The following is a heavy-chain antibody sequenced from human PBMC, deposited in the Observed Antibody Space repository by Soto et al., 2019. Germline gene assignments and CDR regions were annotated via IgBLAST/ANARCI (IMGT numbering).Heavy chain of an antibody. J-gene: IGHJ5*02. D-gene: IGHD3-16*02. CDR3: LRGYQPRTNRAGFDP. CDR1: GGTFSSYA. V-gene: IGHV1-69*01. CDR2: IIPIFGTA. Sequence: QVQLVQSGAEVKKPGSSVKVSCKASGGTFSSYAISWVRQAPGQGLEWMGGIIPIFGTANYAQKFQGRVTITADESTSSAYMELSSLRSEDTAVYYCLRGYQPRTNRAGFDPWGQGTLVTVSS.